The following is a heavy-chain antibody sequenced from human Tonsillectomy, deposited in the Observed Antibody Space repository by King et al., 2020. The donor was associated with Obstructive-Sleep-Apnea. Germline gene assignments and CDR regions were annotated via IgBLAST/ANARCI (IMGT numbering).Heavy chain of an antibody. D-gene: IGHD1-26*01. Sequence: VQLVESGGGLVKPGGSLRLSCAASGFTLSNFFMNWVRQAPGKGLQWVASISSTTYHADSVKGRFSISRDNAKNSLYLQMDSLRAEDTAVYYCARASGSYYYFDLWGQGPLVTVST. CDR3: ARASGSYYYFDL. CDR2: ISSTT. CDR1: GFTLSNFF. V-gene: IGHV3-21*01. J-gene: IGHJ4*02.